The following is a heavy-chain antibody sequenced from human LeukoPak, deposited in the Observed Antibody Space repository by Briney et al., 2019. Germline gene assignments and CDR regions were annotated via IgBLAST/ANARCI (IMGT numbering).Heavy chain of an antibody. CDR1: GFTFSSYA. CDR2: ISYDGSSK. J-gene: IGHJ4*02. Sequence: GGSLRLSCTASGFTFSSYAMNWVRQAPGQGLEWVAVISYDGSSKYYADSVKGRFTISRDNSNNTLYLQMNSLRAEDTAVYYCAREAVTYYFDCWGQGTLVTVSS. D-gene: IGHD4-17*01. V-gene: IGHV3-30-3*01. CDR3: AREAVTYYFDC.